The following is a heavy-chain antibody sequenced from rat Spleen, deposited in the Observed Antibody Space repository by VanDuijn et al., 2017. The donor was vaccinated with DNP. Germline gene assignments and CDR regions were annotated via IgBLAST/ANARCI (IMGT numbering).Heavy chain of an antibody. V-gene: IGHV3-3*01. J-gene: IGHJ2*01. CDR1: GSSITSIYR. CDR3: AGRYYDGYYHYFYD. Sequence: EVQLQESGPGLVKPSQSLSLTCSVTGSSITSIYRWNWIRKFPGNKLEWMGYLNSVGSTNYNPSHKSRISITRDTPKNQFFLQVNCVTTEDTATYYCAGRYYDGYYHYFYDWGQGVMVAVSS. D-gene: IGHD1-12*03. CDR2: LNSVGST.